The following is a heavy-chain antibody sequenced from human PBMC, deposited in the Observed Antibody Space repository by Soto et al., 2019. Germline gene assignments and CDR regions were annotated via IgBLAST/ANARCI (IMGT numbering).Heavy chain of an antibody. V-gene: IGHV3-30*18. CDR1: GFTFSSYG. D-gene: IGHD3-16*01. J-gene: IGHJ3*02. Sequence: GGSLRLSCAASGFTFSSYGMHWVRQAPGKGLEWVAVISYDGSNKYYADSVKGRFTISRDNSKNTLYLQMNSLRAEDTAVYYCAKDRSSGGPVGAFDIWGQGTMVTVSS. CDR3: AKDRSSGGPVGAFDI. CDR2: ISYDGSNK.